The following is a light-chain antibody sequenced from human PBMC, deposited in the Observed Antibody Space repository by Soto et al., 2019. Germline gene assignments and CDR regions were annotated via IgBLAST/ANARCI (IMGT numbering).Light chain of an antibody. CDR2: GAS. CDR1: QSVSNNY. CDR3: HHYGSSPRT. V-gene: IGKV3-20*01. J-gene: IGKJ3*01. Sequence: EIVLTQSPGSLSVSPGEGATLSCRASQSVSNNYLAWYQQKPGQSPRLLIYGASRRITGIPDRFSGSVSGTDFTLTISRLEPEDSAVYYCHHYGSSPRTFGPGTKVNIK.